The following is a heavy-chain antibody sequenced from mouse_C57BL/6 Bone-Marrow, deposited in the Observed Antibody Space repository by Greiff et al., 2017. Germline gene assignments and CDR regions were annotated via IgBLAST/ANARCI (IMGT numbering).Heavy chain of an antibody. J-gene: IGHJ3*01. CDR2: INPNNGGT. CDR1: GYTFTDYY. Sequence: EVQLQQSGPELVKPGASVKISCKASGYTFTDYYMNWVKQSHGKSLEWIGDINPNNGGTSYNQKFKGKATLTVDKSSSTAYMELRSLTSEDSAVYYCANYYGSSWGFAYWGKGTLVTVSA. V-gene: IGHV1-26*01. CDR3: ANYYGSSWGFAY. D-gene: IGHD1-1*01.